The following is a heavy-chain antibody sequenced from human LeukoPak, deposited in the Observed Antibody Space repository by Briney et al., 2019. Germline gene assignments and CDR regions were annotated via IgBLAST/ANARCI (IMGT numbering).Heavy chain of an antibody. J-gene: IGHJ4*02. Sequence: SETLSLTCTVSGGSISTYYWSWIRQPPGKGLEWIGYIYYTGSTNYNPSLNSRVTISVDTSKNQFSLKLSSVTAADTAVYYCARRATMVRGVTAYFDYWGQGTLVTVSS. D-gene: IGHD3-10*01. V-gene: IGHV4-59*01. CDR1: GGSISTYY. CDR2: IYYTGST. CDR3: ARRATMVRGVTAYFDY.